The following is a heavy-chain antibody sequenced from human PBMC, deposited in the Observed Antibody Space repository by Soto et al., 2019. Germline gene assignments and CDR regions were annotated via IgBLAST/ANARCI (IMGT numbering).Heavy chain of an antibody. D-gene: IGHD3-10*01. Sequence: EVQLVETGGGLIQPGGSLRLSCAASGFTVSNNYMSWVRQAPGRGLEWVSLIYSGGSTYYADSVKGRFTISRDHSKNTLDPQMNSLRAQGTGVYYCATYGRLDYWGQGTLVTASS. V-gene: IGHV3-53*02. J-gene: IGHJ4*02. CDR3: ATYGRLDY. CDR2: IYSGGST. CDR1: GFTVSNNY.